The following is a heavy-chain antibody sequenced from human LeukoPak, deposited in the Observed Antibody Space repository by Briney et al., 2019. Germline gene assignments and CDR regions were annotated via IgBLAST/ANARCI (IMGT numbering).Heavy chain of an antibody. Sequence: GGSLRLSCVVSGVTVSSSYMNWVRQAPGKGLECVSVISSGRTIYYADSVKGRFTISRDNSKNTVYLQMNSLRAEDTAVYYCARDPVPEFWGQGTMVTVSS. D-gene: IGHD1-14*01. CDR1: GVTVSSSY. CDR3: ARDPVPEF. J-gene: IGHJ3*01. CDR2: ISSGRTI. V-gene: IGHV3-53*01.